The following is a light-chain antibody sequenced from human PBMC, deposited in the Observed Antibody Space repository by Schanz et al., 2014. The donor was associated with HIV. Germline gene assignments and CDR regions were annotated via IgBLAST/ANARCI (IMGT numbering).Light chain of an antibody. V-gene: IGKV3D-15*01. CDR2: GAS. CDR3: QQYSSSLWT. CDR1: QSVSSY. Sequence: EIVLTQSPGTLSLSPGERATLSCRASQSVSSYLAWYQQKPGQAPRLLIYGASTRATGIPARFSGSGSGTEFTLTISSLQSEDFAVYFCQQYSSSLWTFGQGTKVEIK. J-gene: IGKJ1*01.